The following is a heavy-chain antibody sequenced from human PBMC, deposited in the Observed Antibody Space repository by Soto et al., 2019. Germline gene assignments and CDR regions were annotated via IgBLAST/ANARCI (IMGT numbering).Heavy chain of an antibody. CDR1: GFTFSSYA. CDR3: ARHRGMGDEAGTLPH. CDR2: ISGSGGST. J-gene: IGHJ1*01. V-gene: IGHV3-23*01. Sequence: GGSLRLSCAASGFTFSSYAMSWVRQAPGKGLEWVSAISGSGGSTYYADSVKGRFTISRDSSKNTLYLQMNSLRAEDTAVYYCARHRGMGDEAGTLPHWGQGTLVTVSS. D-gene: IGHD6-19*01.